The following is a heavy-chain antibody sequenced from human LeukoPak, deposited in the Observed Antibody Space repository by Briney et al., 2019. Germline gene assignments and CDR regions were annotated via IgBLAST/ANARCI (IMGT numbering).Heavy chain of an antibody. Sequence: SETLSLTCTVSGASISSGSYYWSWIRQPAGKGLEWIGRIYTSGSTNYNPSLKSRVTISVDTSKNQFSLKLSSVTAADTAVYYCSDGGAAAYWGQGTLVTVSS. CDR3: SDGGAAAY. D-gene: IGHD6-13*01. CDR1: GASISSGSYY. CDR2: IYTSGST. V-gene: IGHV4-61*02. J-gene: IGHJ4*02.